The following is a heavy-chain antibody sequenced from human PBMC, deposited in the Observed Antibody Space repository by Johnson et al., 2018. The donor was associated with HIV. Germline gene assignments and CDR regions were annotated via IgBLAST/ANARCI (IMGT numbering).Heavy chain of an antibody. CDR1: GFTVSSNY. D-gene: IGHD5-18*01. Sequence: VQLVESGGGVVRPGESLRLSCAASGFTVSSNYMNWVRQAPGKGLEWVSVIYSGDNTFHADSVKGRFIISRDNSKNTLYLQMNSLRAEDTAVYYCARAPWAGYSYGLLDWGQGTMVTVSS. V-gene: IGHV3-66*01. CDR3: ARAPWAGYSYGLLD. CDR2: IYSGDNT. J-gene: IGHJ3*01.